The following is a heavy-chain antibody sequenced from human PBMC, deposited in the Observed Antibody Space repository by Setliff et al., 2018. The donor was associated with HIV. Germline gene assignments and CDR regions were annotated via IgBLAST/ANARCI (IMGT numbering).Heavy chain of an antibody. D-gene: IGHD2-15*01. J-gene: IGHJ4*02. CDR1: GGSISTSY. CDR2: IYISGTT. Sequence: SETLSLTCTVSGGSISTSYWNWIRQPPGKGLEWIAYIYISGTTNYNPSLKSRVTISLDTSRNQFSLKLGSVTAADTAMYYCAREHCSGGSYRADYWGQGTMVTVSS. CDR3: AREHCSGGSYRADY. V-gene: IGHV4-4*09.